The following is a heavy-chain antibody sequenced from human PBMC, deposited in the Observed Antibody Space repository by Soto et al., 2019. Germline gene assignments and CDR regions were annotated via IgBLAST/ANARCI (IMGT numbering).Heavy chain of an antibody. CDR3: AREGRIGWLGIDR. Sequence: QVQLVQSGPEVKKPGASVKVAFTASGYTFTRHGFSWVRQAPGQGLEWMGWISTYDVNTHYAQNFQGRVSMTADTSASTVYMELTSLTPDDTAIYFCAREGRIGWLGIDRWGQGTLVTVSS. CDR2: ISTYDVNT. CDR1: GYTFTRHG. J-gene: IGHJ5*02. V-gene: IGHV1-18*01. D-gene: IGHD6-19*01.